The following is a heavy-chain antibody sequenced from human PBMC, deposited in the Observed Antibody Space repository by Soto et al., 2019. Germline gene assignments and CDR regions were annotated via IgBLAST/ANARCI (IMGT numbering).Heavy chain of an antibody. D-gene: IGHD4-17*01. CDR3: TTYYGDVLWNFDY. V-gene: IGHV3-15*07. CDR2: IKSKTDGGTT. CDR1: GFTFSNAW. Sequence: PGGSLRLSCAASGFTFSNAWMNWVRQAPGKGLEWVGRIKSKTDGGTTDYAAPVKGRFTISRDDSKNTLYLQMNSLKTEDTAVYYCTTYYGDVLWNFDYWGQGTLVTVSS. J-gene: IGHJ4*02.